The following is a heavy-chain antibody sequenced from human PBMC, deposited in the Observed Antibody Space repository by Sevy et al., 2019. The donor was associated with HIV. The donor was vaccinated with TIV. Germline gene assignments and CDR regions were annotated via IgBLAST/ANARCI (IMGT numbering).Heavy chain of an antibody. CDR2: ISSSGSTI. CDR1: GFTFSSYE. Sequence: GGSLRLSCAASGFTFSSYEMNWVRQAPGKGLEWVSYISSSGSTIYYADSVKGRFTISRDNAKNSLYLQMNSLRAEDTAIYYCAKGGSGGIDHYGMDVWGQGTTVTVSS. J-gene: IGHJ6*02. CDR3: AKGGSGGIDHYGMDV. D-gene: IGHD6-25*01. V-gene: IGHV3-48*03.